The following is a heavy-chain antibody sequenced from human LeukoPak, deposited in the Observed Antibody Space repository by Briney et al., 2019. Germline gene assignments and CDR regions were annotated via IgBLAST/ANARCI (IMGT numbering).Heavy chain of an antibody. CDR1: GYSITNGYY. J-gene: IGHJ4*02. CDR2: MNHSGST. V-gene: IGHV4-38-2*01. CDR3: ARRDSAAAGIDF. Sequence: SSETLSLTCAVSGYSITNGYYWGWIRQPPGKGLEWIGSMNHSGSTSYNPTLKSRVTISVDTSKNQFSLKVTSVTAADTAVYHCARRDSAAAGIDFWGQGTPVTVSS. D-gene: IGHD6-13*01.